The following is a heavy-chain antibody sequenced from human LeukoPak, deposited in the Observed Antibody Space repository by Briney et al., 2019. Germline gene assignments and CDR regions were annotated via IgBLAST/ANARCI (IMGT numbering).Heavy chain of an antibody. J-gene: IGHJ4*02. Sequence: PSETLSLTCGVSGGAFSGYYWSWIRQAPGKGLEWVSSISSSSSYIYYADSVKGRFTISRDNAKNSLYLQMNSLRAEDTAVYYCARASGAVAGTWSFDYWGQGTLVTVSS. CDR1: GGAFSGYY. CDR2: ISSSSSYI. CDR3: ARASGAVAGTWSFDY. V-gene: IGHV3-21*01. D-gene: IGHD6-19*01.